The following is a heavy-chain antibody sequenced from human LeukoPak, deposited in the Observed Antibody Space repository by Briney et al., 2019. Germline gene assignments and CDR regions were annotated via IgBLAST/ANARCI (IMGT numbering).Heavy chain of an antibody. CDR2: IIPIFGTA. CDR3: ARVSSHDSSGYYFVGGNDI. J-gene: IGHJ3*02. D-gene: IGHD3-22*01. V-gene: IGHV1-69*13. Sequence: ASVKVSCKASGGTFSSYAISWVRQAPGQGLEWMGGIIPIFGTANYAQKFQGRVTITADESTSTAYMELSSLRSEDTAVYYCARVSSHDSSGYYFVGGNDIWGQGTMVTVSS. CDR1: GGTFSSYA.